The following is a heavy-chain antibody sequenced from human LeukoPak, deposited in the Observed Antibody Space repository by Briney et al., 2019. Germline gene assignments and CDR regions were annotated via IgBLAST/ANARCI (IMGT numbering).Heavy chain of an antibody. V-gene: IGHV1-2*06. J-gene: IGHJ4*02. CDR1: GYTFTGYY. D-gene: IGHD3-10*01. CDR3: ARPQGTYGSPFDY. Sequence: ASVKVSCKASGYTFTGYYMHWVRQAPGQGLEWMGRINPNSGGTNYAQKFQGRVTMTTDTSTSTAYMELRSLRSDDTAVYYCARPQGTYGSPFDYWGQGTLVTVSS. CDR2: INPNSGGT.